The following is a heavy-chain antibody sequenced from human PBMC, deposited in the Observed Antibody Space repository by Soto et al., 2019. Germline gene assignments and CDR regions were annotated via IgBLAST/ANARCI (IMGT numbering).Heavy chain of an antibody. D-gene: IGHD2-2*01. J-gene: IGHJ6*03. CDR2: ISSSSSTI. Sequence: GGSLRLSCAASGFTFSSYSMNWVRQAPGKGLEWVSYISSSSSTIYYADSVKGRFTISRDKSKNSLYLQMNSLRAEDTAVYYCAREGGAPGIVPAAMGTYYYYYYMDVWGKGTTVTVSS. V-gene: IGHV3-48*01. CDR1: GFTFSSYS. CDR3: AREGGAPGIVPAAMGTYYYYYYMDV.